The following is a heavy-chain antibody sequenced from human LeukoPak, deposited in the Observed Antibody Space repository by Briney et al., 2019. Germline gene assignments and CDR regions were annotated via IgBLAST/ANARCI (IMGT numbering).Heavy chain of an antibody. CDR1: GFTFSSYG. J-gene: IGHJ5*02. Sequence: PGGSLRLSCVASGFTFSSYGMNWVRQAPGKGLEWISYISCRSSNIYYADSVKGRFTISRDNAKNSLYLQMTSLRDEDTAVYYCARGCSGGSCFGDFDGWGKGTLGTVSS. CDR3: ARGCSGGSCFGDFDG. V-gene: IGHV3-48*02. CDR2: ISCRSSNI. D-gene: IGHD2-15*01.